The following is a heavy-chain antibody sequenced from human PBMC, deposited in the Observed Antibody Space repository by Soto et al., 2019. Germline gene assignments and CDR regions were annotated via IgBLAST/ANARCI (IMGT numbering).Heavy chain of an antibody. CDR3: ARGGSGWKALNWFDP. V-gene: IGHV4-31*11. Sequence: QVQLQESGPGLVIPSQTLTLTCAVSGASIDNNGYSWTWIRQHPGKGLEWIGTNNNRGDTYYNPSLKSRLTISLDTSQNHFSLRLNAVTAADTATYYCARGGSGWKALNWFDPCGQGIMVTVSS. CDR1: GASIDNNGYS. CDR2: NNNRGDT. D-gene: IGHD6-19*01. J-gene: IGHJ5*02.